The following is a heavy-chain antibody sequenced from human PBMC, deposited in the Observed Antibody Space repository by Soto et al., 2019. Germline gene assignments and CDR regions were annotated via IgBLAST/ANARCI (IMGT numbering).Heavy chain of an antibody. D-gene: IGHD5-18*01. CDR3: GRALIQLWRHYYYGMDV. CDR1: GGSISSGDYY. J-gene: IGHJ6*02. Sequence: SETLSLTCTVSGGSISSGDYYWRWIRQPPGKGLEWIGYIYYSGTTYYNPSLKSRVTISVDTSKSQISLKVSSVTAADTAVYCCGRALIQLWRHYYYGMDVWGQGTTVTVSS. CDR2: IYYSGTT. V-gene: IGHV4-30-4*01.